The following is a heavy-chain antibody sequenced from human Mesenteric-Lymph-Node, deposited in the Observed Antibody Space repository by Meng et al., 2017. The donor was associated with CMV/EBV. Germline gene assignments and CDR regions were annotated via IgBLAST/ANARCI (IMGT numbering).Heavy chain of an antibody. Sequence: GSLRLSCAVYGGSFSGYYWSWIRQPPGKGLEWIGEINHSGSTNYNPSLKSRVTISVDTSKNQFSLKLSSVTAADTAVYYCARGHLYCSSTSCYTHPYYYYGMDVWGQGTTVTVSS. CDR3: ARGHLYCSSTSCYTHPYYYYGMDV. V-gene: IGHV4-34*01. J-gene: IGHJ6*02. CDR2: INHSGST. CDR1: GGSFSGYY. D-gene: IGHD2-2*02.